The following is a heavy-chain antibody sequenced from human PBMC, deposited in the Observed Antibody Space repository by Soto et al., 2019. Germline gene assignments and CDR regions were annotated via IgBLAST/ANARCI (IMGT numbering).Heavy chain of an antibody. J-gene: IGHJ6*02. D-gene: IGHD6-19*01. Sequence: PGESLKISCKGSGYSFTSYCISWVRQMPGKGLEWMWRIDPSDSYTNYSPSFQGHVTISADKSISTAYRQWSSLKASDTAMYYCARREPQYSSDSGYYYYGMDVWGQGTTVNVSS. CDR2: IDPSDSYT. CDR1: GYSFTSYC. CDR3: ARREPQYSSDSGYYYYGMDV. V-gene: IGHV5-10-1*01.